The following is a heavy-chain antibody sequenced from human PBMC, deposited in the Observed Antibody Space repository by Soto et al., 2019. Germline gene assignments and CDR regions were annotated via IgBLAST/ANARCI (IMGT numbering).Heavy chain of an antibody. V-gene: IGHV1-8*01. CDR2: MNPNSGNT. D-gene: IGHD2-15*01. Sequence: ASVKVPCKASGYTFTSYDSNWVRQAAGQGLEWMGWMNPNSGNTGYAQKFQGRVTVTRNTSISTAYMELSSLRSEDTAVYYCARASYCSGGSCYSVGDYYYMDVWGKGTTVTVSS. J-gene: IGHJ6*03. CDR1: GYTFTSYD. CDR3: ARASYCSGGSCYSVGDYYYMDV.